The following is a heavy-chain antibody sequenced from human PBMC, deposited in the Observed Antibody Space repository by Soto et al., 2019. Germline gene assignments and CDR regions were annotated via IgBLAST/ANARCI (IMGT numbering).Heavy chain of an antibody. D-gene: IGHD6-13*01. CDR3: AKEKQQLVAHNWFDP. CDR2: ISGSGGST. Sequence: QSGGSLRLSCTASGFTFSSHAMSWVRQAPGKGLEWVSAISGSGGSTYYADSVKGRFTISRDNSKNTLYLQMNSLRAEDTAVYYCAKEKQQLVAHNWFDPWGQGTLVTVSS. J-gene: IGHJ5*02. V-gene: IGHV3-23*01. CDR1: GFTFSSHA.